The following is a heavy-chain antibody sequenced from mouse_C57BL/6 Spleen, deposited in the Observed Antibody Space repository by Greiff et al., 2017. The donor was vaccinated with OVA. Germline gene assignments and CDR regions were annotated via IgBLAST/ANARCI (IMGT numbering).Heavy chain of an antibody. J-gene: IGHJ2*01. CDR1: GFTFSDYY. Sequence: EVNVVESGGGLVQPGGSLKLSCAASGFTFSDYYMYWVRQTPEKRLEWVAYISNGGGSTYYPDTVKGRFTISRDKAKNTLYLQMSRLKSEDTARYYCARRGTTVSGGSYYFDYWGQGTTLTVSS. V-gene: IGHV5-12*01. CDR2: ISNGGGST. CDR3: ARRGTTVSGGSYYFDY. D-gene: IGHD1-1*01.